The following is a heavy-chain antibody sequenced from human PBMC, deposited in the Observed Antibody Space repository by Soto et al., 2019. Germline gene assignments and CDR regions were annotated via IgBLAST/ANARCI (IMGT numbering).Heavy chain of an antibody. Sequence: QVQLQQWGAGLLKPSETLSLTCAVYGGSFSGYYWSWIRQPPGKGLEWIGEINHSGSTNYNPSLKSRVTILVDTSKNQFSLKLSSVTAADTAVYYCARAYGGNSGVFDYWGQGTLVTVSS. V-gene: IGHV4-34*01. CDR3: ARAYGGNSGVFDY. J-gene: IGHJ4*02. CDR1: GGSFSGYY. D-gene: IGHD4-17*01. CDR2: INHSGST.